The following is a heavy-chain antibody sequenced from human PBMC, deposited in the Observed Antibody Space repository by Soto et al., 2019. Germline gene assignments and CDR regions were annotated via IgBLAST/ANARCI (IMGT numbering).Heavy chain of an antibody. V-gene: IGHV6-1*01. D-gene: IGHD5-18*01. J-gene: IGHJ5*02. CDR2: TYYRSKWYN. CDR3: AREEGDTAMAYNWFDP. Sequence: SQTLSLTCAISGDRVSSNSAAWNWIRQSPSRGLEWLGRTYYRSKWYNDYAVSVKSRITINPDTSKNQFSLQLNSVTPEDTAVNYCAREEGDTAMAYNWFDPWGQGTLVTVSS. CDR1: GDRVSSNSAA.